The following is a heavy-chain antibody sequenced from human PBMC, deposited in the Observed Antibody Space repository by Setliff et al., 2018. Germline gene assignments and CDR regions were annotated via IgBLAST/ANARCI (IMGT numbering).Heavy chain of an antibody. D-gene: IGHD4-17*01. CDR1: GGSISSGGYY. V-gene: IGHV4-31*03. CDR2: IYYSGST. Sequence: PPETLSLTCTVSGGSISSGGYYWSWIRQHPGKGLEWIGYIYYSGSTYYNPSLKSRVTISVDTSKNQFSLKLSSVTAADTAVYYCARDPLTTNRRRAFDIWGQGTMVTVSS. CDR3: ARDPLTTNRRRAFDI. J-gene: IGHJ3*02.